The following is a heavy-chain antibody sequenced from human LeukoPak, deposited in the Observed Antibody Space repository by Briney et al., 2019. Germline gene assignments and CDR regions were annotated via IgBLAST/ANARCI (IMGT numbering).Heavy chain of an antibody. Sequence: PSETLSLTCTVSGGSISSGSYYWGWIRQPPGKGLEWIESIYYSGSTYYNPSLKSRVTISVDTSKNQFSLKLSSVTAADTAVYYCARHRGGPHRYMDVWGKGTTVTISS. V-gene: IGHV4-39*01. CDR3: ARHRGGPHRYMDV. CDR2: IYYSGST. CDR1: GGSISSGSYY. J-gene: IGHJ6*03. D-gene: IGHD3-16*01.